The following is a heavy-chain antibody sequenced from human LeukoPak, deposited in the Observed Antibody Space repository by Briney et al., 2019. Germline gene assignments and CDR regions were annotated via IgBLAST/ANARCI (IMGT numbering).Heavy chain of an antibody. CDR3: VTGPFDY. D-gene: IGHD4-11*01. Sequence: PGGSLRLSCAASGFTVSNYWMNWVRQAPGKGLEWVANINQDGSEKYYVDSVKGRFTISRDNAKNSLYLQMNSLRAEDTAVYYCVTGPFDYWGQGTLVTVSS. CDR2: INQDGSEK. J-gene: IGHJ4*02. CDR1: GFTVSNYW. V-gene: IGHV3-7*01.